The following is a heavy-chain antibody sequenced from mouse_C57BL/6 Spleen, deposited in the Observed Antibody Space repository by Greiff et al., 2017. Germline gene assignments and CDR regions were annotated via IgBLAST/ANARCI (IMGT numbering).Heavy chain of an antibody. CDR1: GFNITDYY. V-gene: IGHV14-2*01. J-gene: IGHJ3*01. Sequence: DVQLQESGAELVKPGASVKLSCTASGFNITDYYMHWVKQRPEQGLEWIGRIDPGDGDTKYAPKFQGKATMTADTSSNTAYLELRSLTSEDTAVYYCASDEYGVFDYWGQGTMVTVSA. CDR2: IDPGDGDT. D-gene: IGHD5-2*01. CDR3: ASDEYGVFDY.